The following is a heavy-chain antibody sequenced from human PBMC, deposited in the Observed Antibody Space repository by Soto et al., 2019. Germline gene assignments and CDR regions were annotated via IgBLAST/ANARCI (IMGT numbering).Heavy chain of an antibody. CDR1: GYTFTGYY. D-gene: IGHD6-6*01. Sequence: ASVKVSCKASGYTFTGYYMHWVRQAPGQGLEWMGWINPNSGGTNYAQKFQGWVTMTRDTSISTAYMELSRLRSDDTAVYYCARKTAIAARHFDYWGQGTLVTVSS. CDR2: INPNSGGT. J-gene: IGHJ4*02. CDR3: ARKTAIAARHFDY. V-gene: IGHV1-2*04.